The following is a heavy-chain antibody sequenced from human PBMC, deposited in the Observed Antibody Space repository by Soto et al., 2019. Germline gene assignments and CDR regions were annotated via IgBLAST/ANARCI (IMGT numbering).Heavy chain of an antibody. D-gene: IGHD2-8*01. Sequence: KTSETLSLTCSVSGGSISRYYWSWIRQPPGKGLEWIGYAYYSGDTGYSPSLQSRVTMAVDTSKNQVSLKLTSVTAADTAVYYCARDRSTYGGGGTGEVKENWFDPWGQGALVTVSS. V-gene: IGHV4-59*01. CDR1: GGSISRYY. CDR2: AYYSGDT. J-gene: IGHJ5*02. CDR3: ARDRSTYGGGGTGEVKENWFDP.